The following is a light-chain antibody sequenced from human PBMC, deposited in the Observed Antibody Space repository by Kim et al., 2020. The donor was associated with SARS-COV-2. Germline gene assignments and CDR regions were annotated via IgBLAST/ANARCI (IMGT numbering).Light chain of an antibody. CDR3: SSFTGSNTLDV. CDR2: DVS. V-gene: IGLV2-14*03. J-gene: IGLJ1*01. Sequence: PGRSPELIIYDVSNRPSGVSIRFSGSKSGNTASLTISGLQAEDEADYYCSSFTGSNTLDVFGSGTKVTV.